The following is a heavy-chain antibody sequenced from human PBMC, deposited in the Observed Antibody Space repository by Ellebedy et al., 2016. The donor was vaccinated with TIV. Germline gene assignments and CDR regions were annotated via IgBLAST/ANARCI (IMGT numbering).Heavy chain of an antibody. D-gene: IGHD3-16*01. CDR3: ARAVVYMITFGEFDGAFDI. Sequence: GESLKISCAASGFTFSNYGMHWVRQAPGKGLEWVAVIWYDGSNKYYADSVKGRFTISRDNAKNSLYLQMNSLRAEDTAVYYCARAVVYMITFGEFDGAFDIWGQGTMVTVSS. CDR1: GFTFSNYG. V-gene: IGHV3-33*01. CDR2: IWYDGSNK. J-gene: IGHJ3*02.